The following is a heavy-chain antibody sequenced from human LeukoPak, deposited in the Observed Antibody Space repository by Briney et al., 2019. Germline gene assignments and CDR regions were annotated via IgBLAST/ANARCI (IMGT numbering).Heavy chain of an antibody. CDR1: GFTFSNAW. D-gene: IGHD5-18*01. J-gene: IGHJ4*02. CDR2: ISSSRTYI. V-gene: IGHV3-21*01. CDR3: ARGEVYTYGSPDY. Sequence: GGSLRLSCAASGFTFSNAWVSWVRQAPGKGLEWVSSISSSRTYIYYADSVKGRFTISRDNAKNSLYLQMNSLRAEDTAVYYCARGEVYTYGSPDYWGQGTLVTVSS.